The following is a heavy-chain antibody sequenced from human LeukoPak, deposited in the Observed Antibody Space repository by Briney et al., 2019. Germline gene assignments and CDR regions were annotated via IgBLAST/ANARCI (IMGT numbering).Heavy chain of an antibody. D-gene: IGHD3-22*01. V-gene: IGHV1-69*01. Sequence: SVKVSCTASGGTFSRFTISWVRQAPGQGFEWMGGITPIFGTANFAQKFQGRVSITADESTSTAFMELSSLRSEDTAVYYCAREWGLESSGYYYAYWGQGTLVTVSS. CDR3: AREWGLESSGYYYAY. CDR2: ITPIFGTA. J-gene: IGHJ4*02. CDR1: GGTFSRFT.